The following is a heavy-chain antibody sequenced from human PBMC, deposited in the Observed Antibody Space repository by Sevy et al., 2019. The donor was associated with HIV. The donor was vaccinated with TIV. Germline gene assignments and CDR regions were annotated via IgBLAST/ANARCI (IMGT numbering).Heavy chain of an antibody. CDR1: GFTFSRYS. CDR3: AREGDIRPFDP. D-gene: IGHD3-22*01. Sequence: GGSLRLSCAASGFTFSRYSMNWVRQAPGKGLEWVSSISSRSTFTYYADSLKGRFTISRDNAKNSLYLQINSLRVEDTAVYYCAREGDIRPFDPWGQGTLVTVSS. CDR2: ISSRSTFT. V-gene: IGHV3-21*01. J-gene: IGHJ5*02.